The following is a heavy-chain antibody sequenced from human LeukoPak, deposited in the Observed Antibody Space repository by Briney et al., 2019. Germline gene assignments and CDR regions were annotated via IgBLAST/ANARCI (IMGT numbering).Heavy chain of an antibody. D-gene: IGHD2/OR15-2a*01. CDR2: VYAGGST. J-gene: IGHJ6*02. CDR1: GFIVSNDF. CDR3: ARGNIVYYYGMDV. V-gene: IGHV3-66*01. Sequence: GGSLRLSCAASGFIVSNDFMAWVRQSPGTGLDWVSAVYAGGSTHYADSVKGRFTISSDSSKNTLNLQMNNLSVEDTDVYYCARGNIVYYYGMDVWGQGTMVTVSS.